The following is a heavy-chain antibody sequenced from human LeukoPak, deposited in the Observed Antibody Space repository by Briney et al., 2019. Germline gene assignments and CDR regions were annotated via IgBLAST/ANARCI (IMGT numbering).Heavy chain of an antibody. CDR1: GFIFTSYS. D-gene: IGHD4-17*01. CDR3: ARQRAGFTVTTSDY. J-gene: IGHJ4*02. CDR2: ISSSSTI. V-gene: IGHV3-48*01. Sequence: EGSLRLSCAASGFIFTSYSMNWVRQAPGKGLEWVSYISSSSTIYYADSVKGRFTISRDNAKNSLYLQMNSLRAEDTAVYYCARQRAGFTVTTSDYWGQGTLVTVSS.